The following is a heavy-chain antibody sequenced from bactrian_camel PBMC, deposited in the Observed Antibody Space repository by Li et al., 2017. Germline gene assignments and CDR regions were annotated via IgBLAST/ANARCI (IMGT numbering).Heavy chain of an antibody. CDR1: GLTYSSYC. J-gene: IGHJ4*01. Sequence: VQLVESGGGSAQAGGSLRLSCAASGLTYSSYCMGWLRQAPGKEREGVAAFYTQRGSTSYGDSVKGRFTMSRDNAKNTVYLQMNSLKTEDTALYYCATQIGLGQGTQVTVS. V-gene: IGHV3S1*01. CDR2: FYTQRGST.